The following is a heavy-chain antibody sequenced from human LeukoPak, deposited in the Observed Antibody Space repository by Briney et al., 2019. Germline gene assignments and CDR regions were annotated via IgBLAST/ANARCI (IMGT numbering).Heavy chain of an antibody. CDR3: ARTRSTYYDFWSGSYSEYYFDY. CDR1: GYTFTSYG. D-gene: IGHD3-3*01. CDR2: ISAYNGNT. V-gene: IGHV1-18*01. Sequence: ASVKVSCKASGYTFTSYGISWVRQAPGQGLERMGWISAYNGNTNYAQKLQGRVTMTTDTSTSTAYMELRSLRSDDTAVYYCARTRSTYYDFWSGSYSEYYFDYWGQGTLVTVPS. J-gene: IGHJ4*02.